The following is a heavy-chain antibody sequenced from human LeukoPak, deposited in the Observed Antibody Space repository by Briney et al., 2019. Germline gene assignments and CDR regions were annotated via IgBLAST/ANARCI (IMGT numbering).Heavy chain of an antibody. D-gene: IGHD3-3*01. CDR3: ARGFGTFTIFGVVITRNFDY. Sequence: PSETLSLTCTVSGGSISSSSYYWGWIRQPLGKGLEWIGSIYYSGSTYYNPSLKSRVTISVDTSKNQFSLKLSSVTAADTAVYYCARGFGTFTIFGVVITRNFDYWGQGTLVTVSS. V-gene: IGHV4-39*01. CDR1: GGSISSSSYY. CDR2: IYYSGST. J-gene: IGHJ4*02.